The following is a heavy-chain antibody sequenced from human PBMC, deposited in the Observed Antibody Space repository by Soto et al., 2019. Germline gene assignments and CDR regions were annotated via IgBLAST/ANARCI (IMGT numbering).Heavy chain of an antibody. Sequence: QVQLQESGPGLVKPPGTLSLTCAVSGGSISSSSWWSWVRLPPGKGLEWIGEIYHSGTTNYNPSLKSRVTISVDKSKNQFSLKLSSMTAADTAVYYCARRGDGSGTLDYWGQGTLVTVSS. CDR1: GGSISSSSW. CDR2: IYHSGTT. V-gene: IGHV4-4*03. CDR3: ARRGDGSGTLDY. D-gene: IGHD3-10*01. J-gene: IGHJ4*02.